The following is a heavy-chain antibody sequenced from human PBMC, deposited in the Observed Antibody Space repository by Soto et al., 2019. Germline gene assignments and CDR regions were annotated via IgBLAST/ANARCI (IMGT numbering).Heavy chain of an antibody. CDR3: AREGMDYYYMDV. CDR1: GYTFTSYD. Sequence: GASVQVSCKASGYTFTSYDINWVRQATGQGLEWMGWMNPNSGNTGYAQKFQGRVTMTRNTSISTAYMELSSLRSEDTAVYYCAREGMDYYYMDVWGKGTTVTVSS. CDR2: MNPNSGNT. V-gene: IGHV1-8*01. J-gene: IGHJ6*03.